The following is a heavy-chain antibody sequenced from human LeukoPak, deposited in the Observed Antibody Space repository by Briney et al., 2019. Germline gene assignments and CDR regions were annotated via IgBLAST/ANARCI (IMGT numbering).Heavy chain of an antibody. D-gene: IGHD2-15*01. CDR3: ARDQTAFSVFTPGN. CDR1: GYTFSNFG. V-gene: IGHV1-18*04. J-gene: IGHJ4*02. CDR2: ISAHNENI. Sequence: ASLKVSCKTSGYTFSNFGLSWVRQAPGQGLEWLGWISAHNENIHYAQNLQDRLTMTTDTSTSTAYMELRNLRSDDTAVYYCARDQTAFSVFTPGNWGQGTLVSVST.